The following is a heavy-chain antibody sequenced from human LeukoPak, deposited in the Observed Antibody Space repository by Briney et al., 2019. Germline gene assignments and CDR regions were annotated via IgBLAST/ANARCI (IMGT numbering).Heavy chain of an antibody. D-gene: IGHD3-10*01. V-gene: IGHV4-4*07. CDR2: IYTSGST. J-gene: IGHJ5*02. Sequence: ASETLSLTCTVSGGSISGYYWSWIRQPAGKGLEWIGRIYTSGSTNYNPSLKSRVTMSVDTSKNQFSLKLSSVTAADTAVYYCALSSPGRWFDPWGQGTLATVSS. CDR3: ALSSPGRWFDP. CDR1: GGSISGYY.